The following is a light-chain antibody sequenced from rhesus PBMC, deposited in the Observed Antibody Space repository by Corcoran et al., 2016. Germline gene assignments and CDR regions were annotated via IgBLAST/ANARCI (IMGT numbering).Light chain of an antibody. CDR1: QSISSW. CDR3: LQYSSSLCS. J-gene: IGKJ2*01. Sequence: DIQMTQSPSSLSASVGDTVTITCRASQSISSWLDWYQQKQGRAPKLLINKASNVQSGVPSRFSGSGSGTDFTLTISSLQPEDFATYYCLQYSSSLCSFGQGTKVEIK. V-gene: IGKV1-22*01. CDR2: KAS.